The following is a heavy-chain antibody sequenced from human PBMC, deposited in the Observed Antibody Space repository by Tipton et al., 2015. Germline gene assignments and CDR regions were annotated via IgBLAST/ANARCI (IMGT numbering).Heavy chain of an antibody. D-gene: IGHD2-15*01. Sequence: GLVKPSETLSLTCTVSGGSISSSSYYWGWIRQPPGKGLEWIGYIYYSGSTNYNPSLKSRVTISVDASKSQFSLRLSSVTAADTAVYYCARGGWSLDYWGQGTLVTVSS. CDR1: GGSISSSSYY. CDR3: ARGGWSLDY. J-gene: IGHJ4*02. CDR2: IYYSGST. V-gene: IGHV4-61*05.